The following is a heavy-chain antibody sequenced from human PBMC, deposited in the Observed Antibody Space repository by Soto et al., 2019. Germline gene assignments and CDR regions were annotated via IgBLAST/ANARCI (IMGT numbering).Heavy chain of an antibody. V-gene: IGHV3-48*01. Sequence: GGSLRLSCAASGFTFNIYAMTWFRQAPGKGLEWVSSISSYGDIIYYADSVEGRFSISRDNAKNSLYLQMNSLRAEDTAVYYCARANYYGSPGDFDYWGQGILVTVSS. J-gene: IGHJ4*02. CDR1: GFTFNIYA. CDR2: ISSYGDII. CDR3: ARANYYGSPGDFDY. D-gene: IGHD3-10*01.